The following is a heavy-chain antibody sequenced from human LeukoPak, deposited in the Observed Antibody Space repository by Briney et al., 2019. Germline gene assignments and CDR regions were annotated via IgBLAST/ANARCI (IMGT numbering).Heavy chain of an antibody. D-gene: IGHD3-10*01. CDR1: GGSLSSYY. CDR3: ARSYGSGIWYYFDY. J-gene: IGHJ4*02. Sequence: SETLSLTCTVSGGSLSSYYWSWIRQPPGKGLEWIGYIYYSGSTNYNPSLKSRVTISVDTSKNQFSLKLSSVNAADTAVYFCARSYGSGIWYYFDYWGQGTLVTVSS. V-gene: IGHV4-59*01. CDR2: IYYSGST.